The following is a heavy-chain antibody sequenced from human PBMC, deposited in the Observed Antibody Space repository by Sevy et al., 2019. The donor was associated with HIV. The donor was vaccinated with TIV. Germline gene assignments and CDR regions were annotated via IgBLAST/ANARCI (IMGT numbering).Heavy chain of an antibody. CDR2: INPDSGGP. J-gene: IGHJ4*02. CDR3: VRDDRDGYFEY. Sequence: ASVKVSCKASGYTFTGYYMHWMRQAPGQGLEWMGWINPDSGGPTYAPKFQGRVTLTRDTSISTAYMDLSRLKSDDTAVYYCVRDDRDGYFEYWCQGTLVTVSS. CDR1: GYTFTGYY. V-gene: IGHV1-2*02.